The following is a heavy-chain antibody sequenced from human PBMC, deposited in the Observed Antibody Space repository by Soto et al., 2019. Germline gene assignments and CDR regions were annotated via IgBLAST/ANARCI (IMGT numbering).Heavy chain of an antibody. CDR1: GYTFTTYV. D-gene: IGHD2-8*01. J-gene: IGHJ6*02. V-gene: IGHV1-18*01. CDR3: ARDPYHVLMVNAPNLYGMDV. Sequence: ASVKVSCKASGYTFTTYVISWVRQAPGQGLEWMGRISTYNGNTNYPQSLQGRLTMTTDTSTTTAYMELRNLRSDDTAVYYCARDPYHVLMVNAPNLYGMDVWGQGTTVTVSS. CDR2: ISTYNGNT.